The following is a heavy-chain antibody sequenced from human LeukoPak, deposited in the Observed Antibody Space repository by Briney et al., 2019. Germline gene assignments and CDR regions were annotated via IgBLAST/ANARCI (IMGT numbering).Heavy chain of an antibody. CDR1: GFTFSDYS. D-gene: IGHD2-2*01. J-gene: IGHJ4*02. V-gene: IGHV3-23*01. Sequence: GGSLRLSCAASGFTFSDYSMTWVRQAPGKGLEWVSSITPSGTITHYADSVKGRLTISRDSSQNTLFLQMKSFIAEDKALYYGAKYHHSPAPPFGFRGQGTL. CDR2: ITPSGTIT. CDR3: AKYHHSPAPPFGF.